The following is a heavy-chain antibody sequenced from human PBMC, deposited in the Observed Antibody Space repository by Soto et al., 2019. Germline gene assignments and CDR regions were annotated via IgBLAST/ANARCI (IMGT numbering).Heavy chain of an antibody. D-gene: IGHD2-15*01. CDR3: AKEILVGEYPTEGMDV. CDR1: GLTFSSYG. Sequence: QVQLVESGGGVVQPGRSLRLSCTASGLTFSSYGMHWVRQAPGKGLEWVAVISHDGSNKYYADSVKGRFTISRDNSKNTLYLQMNSLRSEDTAVYYCAKEILVGEYPTEGMDVWGQGTTVTVSS. CDR2: ISHDGSNK. V-gene: IGHV3-30*18. J-gene: IGHJ6*02.